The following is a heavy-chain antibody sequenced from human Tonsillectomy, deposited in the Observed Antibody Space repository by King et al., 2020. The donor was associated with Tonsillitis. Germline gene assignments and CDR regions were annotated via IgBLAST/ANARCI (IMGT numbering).Heavy chain of an antibody. CDR1: GFTFSSYS. J-gene: IGHJ4*02. Sequence: VQLVESGGGLVQPGGSLRLSCAASGFTFSSYSMNWVRQAPGKGLEWVSYISSSSSTIYYADSVKGRFTISRDNAKNSLYLQMNSLRAEDTAVYYCARAPSGYSSGWYGDYWGQGTLVTVSS. CDR3: ARAPSGYSSGWYGDY. CDR2: ISSSSSTI. D-gene: IGHD6-19*01. V-gene: IGHV3-48*04.